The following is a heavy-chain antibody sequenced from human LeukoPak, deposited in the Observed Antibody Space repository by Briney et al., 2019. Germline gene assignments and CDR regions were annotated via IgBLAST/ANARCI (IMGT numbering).Heavy chain of an antibody. D-gene: IGHD6-6*01. Sequence: SETLSLTCTVSGGSISSSSYYWGWIRQPPGKGLEWIGSIYYSGSTYYNPSLKSRVTISVDTSKNQFSLKLSSVTAADTAVYYCARGLPLSSWFDPWGQGTLVTVSS. CDR3: ARGLPLSSWFDP. CDR1: GGSISSSSYY. CDR2: IYYSGST. V-gene: IGHV4-39*07. J-gene: IGHJ5*02.